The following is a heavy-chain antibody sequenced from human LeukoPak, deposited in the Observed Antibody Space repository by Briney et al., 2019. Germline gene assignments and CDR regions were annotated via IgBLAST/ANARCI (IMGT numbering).Heavy chain of an antibody. D-gene: IGHD6-13*01. CDR3: ARHILADGTVDP. V-gene: IGHV3-74*01. CDR2: INSDGSSI. CDR1: GFTFSSYW. J-gene: IGHJ5*02. Sequence: QSGGSLRLSCAAPGFTFSSYWMHWVRQAPGKGLVWVSRINSDGSSISYADSVKGRFTISRDNAKNTLYLQMNSLRAEDTAVYYCARHILADGTVDPWGQGTLVTVSS.